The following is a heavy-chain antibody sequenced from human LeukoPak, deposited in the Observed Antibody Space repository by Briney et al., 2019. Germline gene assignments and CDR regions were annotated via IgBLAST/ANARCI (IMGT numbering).Heavy chain of an antibody. V-gene: IGHV1-2*02. D-gene: IGHD2-15*01. CDR2: INPNSGGT. J-gene: IGHJ4*02. CDR3: ARERILGELLPFY. Sequence: ASVKVSCKASGYTFTGYYMHWVRQAPGQGLEWMGWINPNSGGTNYAQKFQGRVTMTRDTSISTAYMELSRLRSDDTAVYYCARERILGELLPFYWGQGTLVTVSS. CDR1: GYTFTGYY.